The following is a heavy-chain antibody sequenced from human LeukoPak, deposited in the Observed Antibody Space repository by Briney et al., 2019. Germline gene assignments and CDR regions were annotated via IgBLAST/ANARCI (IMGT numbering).Heavy chain of an antibody. V-gene: IGHV3-74*01. CDR2: LGTDGTYT. CDR1: GFNLRDYW. J-gene: IGHJ5*02. Sequence: GGSLRLSCAASGFNLRDYWMPWVRQAPGKGLVWVSRLGTDGTYTNYADSVTGRFTISRDNAKNTLYLQVDSLRAEDTSFYYCVRDPSNSGNWFDLWGQGTLVTVSS. D-gene: IGHD4-11*01. CDR3: VRDPSNSGNWFDL.